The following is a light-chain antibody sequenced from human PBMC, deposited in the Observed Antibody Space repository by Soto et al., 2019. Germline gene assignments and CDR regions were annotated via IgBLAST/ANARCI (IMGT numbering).Light chain of an antibody. CDR3: QQYYSFPT. V-gene: IGKV1-5*01. Sequence: DIQMTQSPSTLSASVGDRVTITCRASQTISFWLAWYQQRPGRAPSLLIYDASILESGVPSRFSASRSGTEFTLTISSLQPDDFATYYCQQYYSFPTFGQGTRLEIK. CDR1: QTISFW. CDR2: DAS. J-gene: IGKJ5*01.